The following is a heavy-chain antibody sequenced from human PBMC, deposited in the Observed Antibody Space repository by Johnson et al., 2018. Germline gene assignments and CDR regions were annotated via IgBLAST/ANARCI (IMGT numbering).Heavy chain of an antibody. D-gene: IGHD5-12*01. J-gene: IGHJ3*02. CDR2: IYYSGST. V-gene: IGHV4-59*01. CDR1: GGSISNYY. CDR3: SIRATVPAWAFDI. Sequence: QVQLQESGPGLVKPSETLSVTCTISGGSISNYYWSWIRQPPGKGLEWIGYIYYSGSTNYNPSLKSRVTISVDTSKNQFSLKLSSVTAADTAGYYWSIRATVPAWAFDIWGQGTMVTVSS.